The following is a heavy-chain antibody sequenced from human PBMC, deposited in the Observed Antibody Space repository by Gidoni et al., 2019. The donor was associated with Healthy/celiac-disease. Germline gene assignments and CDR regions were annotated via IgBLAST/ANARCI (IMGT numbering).Heavy chain of an antibody. D-gene: IGHD3-10*01. CDR1: GGSFSGYY. J-gene: IGHJ6*02. Sequence: QVQLQQWGAGLLKPSETLSLTCAVYGGSFSGYYWSWIRQPPGKGLEWIGEINHSGSTNYNPSLKSRVTISVDTSKNQFSLKLSSVTAADTAVYYCFGGYGMDVWGQGTTVTVSS. CDR2: INHSGST. CDR3: FGGYGMDV. V-gene: IGHV4-34*01.